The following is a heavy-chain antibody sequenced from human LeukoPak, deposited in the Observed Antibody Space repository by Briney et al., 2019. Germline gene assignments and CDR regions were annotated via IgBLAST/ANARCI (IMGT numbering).Heavy chain of an antibody. CDR2: INHSGST. Sequence: SETLSLTCAVYGGSFSGYYWSWIRQPPGKGLEWIGEINHSGSTNYNPSLKSRVTISVDTSKNQFSLELSSVTAADTAVYYCARGRFDYSCSWYSWYYFDYWGQGTLVTVSS. J-gene: IGHJ4*02. CDR3: ARGRFDYSCSWYSWYYFDY. D-gene: IGHD6-13*01. CDR1: GGSFSGYY. V-gene: IGHV4-34*01.